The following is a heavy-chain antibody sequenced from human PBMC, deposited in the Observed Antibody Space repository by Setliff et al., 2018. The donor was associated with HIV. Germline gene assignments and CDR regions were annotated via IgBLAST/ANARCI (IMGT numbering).Heavy chain of an antibody. V-gene: IGHV4-61*02. CDR1: GGSITSGSYY. CDR3: ARGSYTVRIDY. J-gene: IGHJ4*02. CDR2: IYSNGRT. Sequence: PSETLSLTCTVSGGSITSGSYYWSWIRQPAGKGLEWIGRIYSNGRTTHNPSLKSRVTISRDTSENQFSLRLSSVTAADTAVYYCARGSYTVRIDYWGQGTRVTASS. D-gene: IGHD3-10*01.